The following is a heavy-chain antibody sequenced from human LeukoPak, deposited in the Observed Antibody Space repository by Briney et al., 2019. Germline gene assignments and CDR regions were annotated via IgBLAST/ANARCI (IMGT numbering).Heavy chain of an antibody. D-gene: IGHD6-13*01. CDR2: ISDSGSPT. Sequence: GGSLRLSCAASGFTLSDYYMTWVRQAPGKGLEWLSYISDSGSPTIYADSVKGRFTISRDNAKNSLYLQMDSLRAEDTAVYYCARVGSIAAAGTYDYWGQGTLVTVSS. CDR3: ARVGSIAAAGTYDY. V-gene: IGHV3-11*06. CDR1: GFTLSDYY. J-gene: IGHJ4*02.